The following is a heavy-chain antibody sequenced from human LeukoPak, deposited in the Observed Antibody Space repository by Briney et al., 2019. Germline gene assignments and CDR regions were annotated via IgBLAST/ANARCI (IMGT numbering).Heavy chain of an antibody. D-gene: IGHD3-22*01. J-gene: IGHJ4*02. V-gene: IGHV3-74*01. CDR1: GFTFSSYW. CDR2: INSDGSST. CDR3: ARSDAYDSSGYYYAFDY. Sequence: GGSLRHSCAASGFTFSSYWMHWVRQGPGKGLVWVARINSDGSSTNYADSVKGRFTISRDNAKNSLYLQMNSLRAEDTAVYYCARSDAYDSSGYYYAFDYGGQGTLVSVSS.